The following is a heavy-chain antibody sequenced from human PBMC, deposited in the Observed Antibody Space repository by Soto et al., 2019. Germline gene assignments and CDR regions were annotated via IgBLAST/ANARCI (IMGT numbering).Heavy chain of an antibody. J-gene: IGHJ6*02. CDR1: GYSFTSYW. CDR3: ARHAPYSSISVVPAASRYYYYGMDV. V-gene: IGHV5-51*01. CDR2: IYPGDSDT. Sequence: PGQSLKISCKGSGYSFTSYWIGWVRQMPGKGLKWMGIIYPGDSDTRYSPSFQGQVTISADKSISTAYLQWSSLKASDTAMYYCARHAPYSSISVVPAASRYYYYGMDVWGQGTTVTVSS. D-gene: IGHD2-2*01.